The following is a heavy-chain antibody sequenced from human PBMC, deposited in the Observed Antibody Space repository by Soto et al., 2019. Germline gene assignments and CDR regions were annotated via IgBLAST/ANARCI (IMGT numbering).Heavy chain of an antibody. Sequence: ASVKVSCKASGYTFTSYDINWVRQATGQGLEWMGWMNPNSGNTGYAQKFQGRVTMTRNTSISTAYMELSGLRSEHTAVYYCARGRAILPLAPDYWGQGTLVTVSS. CDR1: GYTFTSYD. J-gene: IGHJ4*02. V-gene: IGHV1-8*01. CDR3: ARGRAILPLAPDY. D-gene: IGHD3-9*01. CDR2: MNPNSGNT.